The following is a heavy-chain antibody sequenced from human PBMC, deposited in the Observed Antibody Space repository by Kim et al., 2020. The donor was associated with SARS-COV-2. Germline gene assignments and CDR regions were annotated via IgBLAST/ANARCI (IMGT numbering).Heavy chain of an antibody. CDR1: GFTFSSYA. V-gene: IGHV3-30-3*01. CDR3: ARDITRSELRFLEWLHYYYYGMDV. J-gene: IGHJ6*02. Sequence: GGSLRLSCAASGFTFSSYAMHWVRQAPGKGLEWVAVISYDGSNKYYADSVKGRFTISRDNSKNTLYLQMNSLRAEDTAVYYCARDITRSELRFLEWLHYYYYGMDVWGQGTTVTVSS. D-gene: IGHD3-3*01. CDR2: ISYDGSNK.